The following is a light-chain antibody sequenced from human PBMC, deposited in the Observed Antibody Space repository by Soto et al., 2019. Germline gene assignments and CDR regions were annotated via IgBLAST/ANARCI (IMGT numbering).Light chain of an antibody. V-gene: IGKV1-39*01. J-gene: IGKJ5*01. CDR3: QQYGSSPTT. CDR1: QSIRNF. Sequence: IQITPSAYALAASVLDGVTITFRASQSIRNFLNWYQQKPGKAPKVLIYAASSLQSGVPSRFSGSGSGTDFTLTISRLEPEDFAVYYCQQYGSSPTTFGQGTRLEIK. CDR2: AAS.